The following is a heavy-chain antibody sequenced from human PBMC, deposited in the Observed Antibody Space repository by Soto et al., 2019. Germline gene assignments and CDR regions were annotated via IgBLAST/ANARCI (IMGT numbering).Heavy chain of an antibody. J-gene: IGHJ6*02. CDR1: GFTFSSYW. D-gene: IGHD5-18*01. Sequence: PGGSLRLSCAASGFTFSSYWMHWVRQAPGKGLVWVSRINSDGSSTNYADSVKGRFTISRDNAKNTLYLQMNSLRAEDTAVYYCAREGYSYGYGYYYYNGMDVWGQGT. V-gene: IGHV3-74*01. CDR2: INSDGSST. CDR3: AREGYSYGYGYYYYNGMDV.